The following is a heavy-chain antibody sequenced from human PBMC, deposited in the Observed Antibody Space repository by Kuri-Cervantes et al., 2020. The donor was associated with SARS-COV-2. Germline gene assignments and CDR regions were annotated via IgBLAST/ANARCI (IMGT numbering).Heavy chain of an antibody. Sequence: SETLSLTCTVSGGSISSSDYYWSWIRQPPGKGREWIGYIYYSGSTYDNQSLKSRVTISVDTSKNQFSLKLSSVTAAYTAVYYCARVSPVLEWLLQTYYYYYMDVWGKGTTVTVSS. CDR1: GGSISSSDYY. J-gene: IGHJ6*03. CDR2: IYYSGST. CDR3: ARVSPVLEWLLQTYYYYYMDV. D-gene: IGHD3-3*01. V-gene: IGHV4-30-4*08.